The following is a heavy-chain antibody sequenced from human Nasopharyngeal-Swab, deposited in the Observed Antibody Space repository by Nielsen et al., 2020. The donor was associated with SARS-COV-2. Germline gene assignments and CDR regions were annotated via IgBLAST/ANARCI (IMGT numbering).Heavy chain of an antibody. V-gene: IGHV1-69*06. J-gene: IGHJ4*02. CDR3: ARGSTVVTPVDY. D-gene: IGHD4-23*01. CDR1: GGTFSSYA. Sequence: SVKLSCKASGGTFSSYAISWVRQAPGQGLEWMGGIIPIFGTANYAQKFQGRVTITADKSTSTAYMELSSLRSEDTAVYYCARGSTVVTPVDYWGQGTLVTVSS. CDR2: IIPIFGTA.